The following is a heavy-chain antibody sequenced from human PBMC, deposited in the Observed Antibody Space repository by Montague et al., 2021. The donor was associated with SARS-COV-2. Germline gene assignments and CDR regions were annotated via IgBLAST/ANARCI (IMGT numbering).Heavy chain of an antibody. Sequence: LSLSLSASGFTFSSYAMHWVRQAPGKGLEWVAVISYDGSTKYYADSVKGRFTISRDNSKNTLYLQMNSLRAEDTAVYYCAKDSVGNYYYGMDVWGQGTTVTVS. CDR2: ISYDGSTK. D-gene: IGHD1-26*01. V-gene: IGHV3-30*18. J-gene: IGHJ6*02. CDR3: AKDSVGNYYYGMDV. CDR1: GFTFSSYA.